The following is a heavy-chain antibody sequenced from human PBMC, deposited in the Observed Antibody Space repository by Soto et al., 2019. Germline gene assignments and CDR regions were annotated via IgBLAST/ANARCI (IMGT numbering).Heavy chain of an antibody. Sequence: SQTLSLTCVISGDSVSSSSVTWNWIGQSPSRGLEWLGRTYYRSKWYNDYAESVKSRITINPDTSKNQFSLHLNSVTPEDTAVYFCVRLIGNSWLDFWGQGTLVTVSS. D-gene: IGHD1-26*01. CDR3: VRLIGNSWLDF. CDR2: TYYRSKWYN. J-gene: IGHJ5*01. V-gene: IGHV6-1*01. CDR1: GDSVSSSSVT.